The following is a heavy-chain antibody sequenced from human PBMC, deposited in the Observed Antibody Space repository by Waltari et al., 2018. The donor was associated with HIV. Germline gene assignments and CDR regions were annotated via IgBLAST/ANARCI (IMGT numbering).Heavy chain of an antibody. CDR2: INQAGTER. J-gene: IGHJ4*02. Sequence: VQFVEPGCGWVQAGGPLTRTCEGSGCTLPFFWLSWVRQAPGKGLEWVANINQAGTERHYVDSVRGRFTISRDNGKTSLFLQMNSLSVEDTAVYYCATTHGSGDYDNDFDYWGQGTLV. D-gene: IGHD3-10*01. V-gene: IGHV3-7*01. CDR1: GCTLPFFW. CDR3: ATTHGSGDYDNDFDY.